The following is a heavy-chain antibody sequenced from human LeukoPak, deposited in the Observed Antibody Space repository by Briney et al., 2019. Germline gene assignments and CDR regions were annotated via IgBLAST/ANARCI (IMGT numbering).Heavy chain of an antibody. CDR3: AREGSGSLPYLDH. CDR1: GYTFTSHY. J-gene: IGHJ4*02. D-gene: IGHD3-10*01. CDR2: INPSGGGT. V-gene: IGHV1-46*01. Sequence: GASVKVSCKASGYTFTSHYMQWVRLAPGQGLEWMGIINPSGGGTRYAQKFQGRVTMTRDTSTSTVYMELSSLRSEDTAVYYCAREGSGSLPYLDHWGQGTLVTVSS.